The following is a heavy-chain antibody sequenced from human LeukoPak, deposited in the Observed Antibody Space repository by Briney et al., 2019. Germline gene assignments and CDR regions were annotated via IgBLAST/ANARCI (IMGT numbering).Heavy chain of an antibody. V-gene: IGHV2-5*01. CDR2: IYWNDDK. CDR3: AHEAGFLEWLLSDPNFDY. CDR1: GFSLSTSGVG. D-gene: IGHD3-3*01. J-gene: IGHJ4*02. Sequence: SGPTLVNPTQTLTLTCTFSGFSLSTSGVGVGWIRQPPGKALEWLALIYWNDDKRYSPSLKSRLTITKDTSKNQVVLTMTNMDPVDTATYYCAHEAGFLEWLLSDPNFDYWGQRTLVTVSS.